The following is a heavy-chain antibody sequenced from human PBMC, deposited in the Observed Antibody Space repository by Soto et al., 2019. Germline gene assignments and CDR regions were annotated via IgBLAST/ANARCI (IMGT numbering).Heavy chain of an antibody. CDR2: ISAYNGNT. V-gene: IGHV1-18*01. CDR1: GYTFTSYG. CDR3: AREALLRLYYYYGMDV. Sequence: QVQLAQSGAEVKKPGASVKVSCKASGYTFTSYGISWVRQAPGQGLEWMGWISAYNGNTNYAQKLQGRVTMTTDTSTSTVYMELRSPRSDDTAVYYCAREALLRLYYYYGMDVWGQGTTVTVSS. J-gene: IGHJ6*02. D-gene: IGHD1-26*01.